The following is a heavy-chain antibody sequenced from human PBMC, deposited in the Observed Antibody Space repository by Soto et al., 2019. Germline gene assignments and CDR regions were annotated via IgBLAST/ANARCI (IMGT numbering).Heavy chain of an antibody. D-gene: IGHD4-17*01. V-gene: IGHV4-31*03. CDR2: IYFSGST. Sequence: QVQLQEAGPGLVKPSQTLSLTCTVSGASINSGGYYWNWIRQLPGKGLEWIGYIYFSGSTYYNPSLESRLNISLDTSQNQFSLKLSSVTAADTAVYYCACGDAWRILLAYWGQGILVTVSS. CDR3: ACGDAWRILLAY. CDR1: GASINSGGYY. J-gene: IGHJ4*02.